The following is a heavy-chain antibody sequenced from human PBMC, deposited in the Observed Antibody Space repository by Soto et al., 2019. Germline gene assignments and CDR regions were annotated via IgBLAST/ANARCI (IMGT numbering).Heavy chain of an antibody. Sequence: EVQLVESGGGLVQPGGSLRLSCAASGFTVSSNYMSWVRQAPGKGLEWVSVIYSGGSTYYADSVKGRFTISRDNSKNTLYLQMNSLRAEATAVYYCARDVRGHYYGMDVWGEGTTVTVSS. J-gene: IGHJ6*04. CDR1: GFTVSSNY. D-gene: IGHD3-10*02. CDR3: ARDVRGHYYGMDV. V-gene: IGHV3-66*01. CDR2: IYSGGST.